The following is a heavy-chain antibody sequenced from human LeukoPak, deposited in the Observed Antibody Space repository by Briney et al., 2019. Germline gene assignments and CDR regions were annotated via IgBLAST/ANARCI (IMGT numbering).Heavy chain of an antibody. CDR2: ISYDGSNK. V-gene: IGHV3-30-3*01. J-gene: IGHJ4*02. Sequence: PGGSLRLSCAASGFTFSSYAMHWVRQAPGKGLEWVAVISYDGSNKYYADSVKGRFTISRDNSKNTLYLQMNSLRAEDTAVYYCAREPPFTYYFDLWGQGTPVTVSS. CDR1: GFTFSSYA. CDR3: AREPPFTYYFDL.